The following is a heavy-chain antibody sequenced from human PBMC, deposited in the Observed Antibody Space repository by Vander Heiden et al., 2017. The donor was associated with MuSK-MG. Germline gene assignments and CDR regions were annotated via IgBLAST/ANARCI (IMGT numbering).Heavy chain of an antibody. CDR2: IRSKAYGGTT. CDR1: GFTFGDSA. V-gene: IGHV3-49*03. J-gene: IGHJ4*02. Sequence: EVQLMESGGGLVQPGRSLRLSCTASGFTFGDSAMSWFRQAPGKGLEWVGFIRSKAYGGTTEYAASVKGRFTISRDDSKSIAYLQMNSLKTEDTAVYYCTSLSYYGSGSYYNDLGYWGQGTLVTVSS. D-gene: IGHD3-10*01. CDR3: TSLSYYGSGSYYNDLGY.